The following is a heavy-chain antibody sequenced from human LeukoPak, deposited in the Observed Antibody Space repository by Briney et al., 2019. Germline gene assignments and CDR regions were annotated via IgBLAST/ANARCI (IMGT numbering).Heavy chain of an antibody. CDR3: ARDTGSGWYVGVY. Sequence: ASVTVSCKASGYTFTNYGISWVRQAPGQGLEWMGWISPYNDNTNYAQKLQGRVTMTTDTSTSTAYMELRSLRSDDTAVYYCARDTGSGWYVGVYWGQGTLVTVSS. CDR2: ISPYNDNT. D-gene: IGHD6-19*01. CDR1: GYTFTNYG. J-gene: IGHJ4*02. V-gene: IGHV1-18*01.